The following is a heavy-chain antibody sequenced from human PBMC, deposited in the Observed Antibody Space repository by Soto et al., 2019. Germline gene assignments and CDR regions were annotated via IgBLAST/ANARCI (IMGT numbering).Heavy chain of an antibody. Sequence: PGGSLRLSFLASGYTFNSHEMNWARQAPGKGLEWISSISGSGTTNYAESVKGRFTISRDNAHKSLFLEMKDLRVEDTAVYYCARGGIHWGQGTLVTVSS. CDR2: ISGSGTT. J-gene: IGHJ4*02. V-gene: IGHV3-48*03. D-gene: IGHD3-16*01. CDR3: ARGGIH. CDR1: GYTFNSHE.